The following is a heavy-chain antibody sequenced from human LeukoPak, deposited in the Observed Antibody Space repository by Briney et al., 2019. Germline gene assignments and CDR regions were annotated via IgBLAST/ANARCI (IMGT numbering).Heavy chain of an antibody. CDR3: AKDAIDITQGNGMDV. CDR1: GFTFSSYG. V-gene: IGHV3-30*18. Sequence: GGSLRLSCAASGFTFSSYGMHWVRQAPGKGLDLVSVMSYDGSNKYYADSVKGRFTISRDNSKNTLYLQMNSLRAEDTAVYYCAKDAIDITQGNGMDVWGQGTTVTVSS. D-gene: IGHD3-3*01. CDR2: MSYDGSNK. J-gene: IGHJ6*02.